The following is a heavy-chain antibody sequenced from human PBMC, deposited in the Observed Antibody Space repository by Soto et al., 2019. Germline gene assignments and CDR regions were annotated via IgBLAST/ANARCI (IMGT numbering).Heavy chain of an antibody. CDR3: ARVRSSYYDSSVEGGDYYYYYGMDV. CDR2: INAGNGNT. CDR1: GYTFTSYA. Sequence: ASVKVSCKASGYTFTSYAMHWVRQAPGQRLEWMGWINAGNGNTKYSQKFQGRVTITRDTSASTAYLEMSSLRSEDTAVYYCARVRSSYYDSSVEGGDYYYYYGMDVWGQGTTVTVSS. J-gene: IGHJ6*02. V-gene: IGHV1-3*01. D-gene: IGHD3-22*01.